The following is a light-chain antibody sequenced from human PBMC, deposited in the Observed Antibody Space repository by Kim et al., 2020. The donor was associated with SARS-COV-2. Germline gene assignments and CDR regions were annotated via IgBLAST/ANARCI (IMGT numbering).Light chain of an antibody. CDR2: AAS. CDR3: QQYYSYPQT. J-gene: IGKJ1*01. V-gene: IGKV1-8*01. Sequence: AIRMTQSPSSFSASTGDRVTITCRASQGISSYLAWYQQKPGKAPKLLIYAASTLQSGVPSRLSGSGSGTDFNLTISCLQSEDFATYYCQQYYSYPQTFGQGTKVDIK. CDR1: QGISSY.